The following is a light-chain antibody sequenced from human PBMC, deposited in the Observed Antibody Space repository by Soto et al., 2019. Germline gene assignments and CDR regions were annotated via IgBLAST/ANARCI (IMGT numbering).Light chain of an antibody. CDR3: CSYAGPTTYVL. V-gene: IGLV2-23*02. Sequence: QSALTQPTSVSGSPGQSITISCTGTSSDVETYKFVSWYQHHPGKAPKLMISEVNKRPSGVSSRFSGSKSGNTASLTISGLQAEDEADYYCCSYAGPTTYVLFGGGTKLTVL. J-gene: IGLJ3*02. CDR2: EVN. CDR1: SSDVETYKF.